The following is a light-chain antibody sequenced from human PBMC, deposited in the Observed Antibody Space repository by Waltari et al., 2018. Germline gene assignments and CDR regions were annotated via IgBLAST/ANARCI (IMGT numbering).Light chain of an antibody. CDR2: QDS. Sequence: SYELTQPPSVSVSPGQTASITCSGDKLGDKYACWYQQKPGPSPLLGIYQDSKRPSGIPGRFFGPNPGNQAPLTHRGTQAKDGADLYRPGWDRSPVVFGRGNKLAVL. CDR3: PGWDRSPVV. V-gene: IGLV3-1*01. J-gene: IGLJ2*01. CDR1: KLGDKY.